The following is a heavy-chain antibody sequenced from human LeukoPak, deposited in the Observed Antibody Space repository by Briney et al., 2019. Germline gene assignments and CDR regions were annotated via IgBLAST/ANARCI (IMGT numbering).Heavy chain of an antibody. CDR3: ARGRRSHGHDYDFWSGYFPNWFDP. D-gene: IGHD3-3*01. J-gene: IGHJ5*02. CDR2: IYTSGST. Sequence: SQTLSLTCTVSGGSISSGSYYWSWIRQPAGKGLEWIGRIYTSGSTNYNPSLKSRVTISVDTSKNQFSLKLSSVTAADTAVYYCARGRRSHGHDYDFWSGYFPNWFDPWGQGTLVTVSS. V-gene: IGHV4-61*02. CDR1: GGSISSGSYY.